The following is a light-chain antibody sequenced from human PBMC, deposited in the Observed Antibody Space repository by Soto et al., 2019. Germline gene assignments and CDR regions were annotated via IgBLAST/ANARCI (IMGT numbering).Light chain of an antibody. CDR1: QSVSSY. CDR3: QQLGSSPWT. Sequence: EIVLTQSPGTLSLSPGERATLSCRASQSVSSYLVWYQQKPGQAPRLLIFGASSRATGIPDRFSGSGSGTDFTLTISRLEPEDFAVYYCQQLGSSPWTFGQGTKAEIK. V-gene: IGKV3-20*01. CDR2: GAS. J-gene: IGKJ1*01.